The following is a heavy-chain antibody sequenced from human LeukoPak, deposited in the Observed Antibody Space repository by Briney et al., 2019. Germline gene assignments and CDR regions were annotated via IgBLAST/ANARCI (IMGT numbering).Heavy chain of an antibody. D-gene: IGHD6-13*01. CDR2: ISGSGGST. CDR3: AKGVAAAGTGDFDY. Sequence: PGGSLRLSCAASGFTFSSYAMSWVRQAPGKGVEWVSAISGSGGSTYYADSVKGRFTISRDNSKNTLYVQMNSLRAEDTAVYYCAKGVAAAGTGDFDYWGQGTLVTVSS. CDR1: GFTFSSYA. V-gene: IGHV3-23*01. J-gene: IGHJ4*02.